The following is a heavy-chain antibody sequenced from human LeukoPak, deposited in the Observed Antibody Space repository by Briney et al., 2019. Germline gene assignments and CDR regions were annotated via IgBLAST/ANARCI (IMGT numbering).Heavy chain of an antibody. Sequence: GGSLRLSCAASGLTFSSYWMHWVRQTPEKGLVWVSRINNHGSATNYADSVKGRFTVSRDNAQNTLYLQMSSLRAEDTAVYYCARSAFYGGTGYYYDYWGQGALVTVSS. CDR3: ARSAFYGGTGYYYDY. CDR1: GLTFSSYW. J-gene: IGHJ4*02. V-gene: IGHV3-74*01. CDR2: INNHGSAT. D-gene: IGHD3-22*01.